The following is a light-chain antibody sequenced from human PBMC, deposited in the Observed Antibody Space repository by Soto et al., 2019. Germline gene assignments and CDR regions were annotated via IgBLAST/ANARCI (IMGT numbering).Light chain of an antibody. CDR2: KAS. CDR3: QQYNSYWT. Sequence: IQLTQSPSSLSASVGDRVTITFRASQSISSWLAWYQQKPGKAPNLLIYKASSLEGGVPSRFSGSGSGTEFTLTISSLQPDDFATYYCQQYNSYWTFGQGTKVDI. V-gene: IGKV1-5*03. J-gene: IGKJ1*01. CDR1: QSISSW.